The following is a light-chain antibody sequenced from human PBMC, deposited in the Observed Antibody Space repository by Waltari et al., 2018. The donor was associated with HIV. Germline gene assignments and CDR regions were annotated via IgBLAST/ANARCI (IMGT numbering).Light chain of an antibody. V-gene: IGLV2-23*01. J-gene: IGLJ3*02. CDR1: SSDVGNYNL. CDR3: CSYGGSSTWV. CDR2: EAV. Sequence: QSALTQPASVSGSPGPSITISCTGTSSDVGNYNLVSWYQHYPGKAPKLMIYEAVKRPSGVSNRISASKSGNTASLTISGLQAEDEADYYCCSYGGSSTWVFGGGTKLTVL.